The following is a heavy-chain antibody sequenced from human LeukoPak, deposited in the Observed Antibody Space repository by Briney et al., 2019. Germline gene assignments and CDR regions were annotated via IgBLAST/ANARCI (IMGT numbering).Heavy chain of an antibody. J-gene: IGHJ5*02. CDR3: ARERAKGIVVVIEDWFDP. V-gene: IGHV1-46*01. CDR2: INPSGGST. CDR1: GYTFTSYY. Sequence: VASVKVSSKASGYTFTSYYMHWVRQAPGQGLEWMGIINPSGGSTSYAQKFQGRVTMTRDTSTSTVYMELSSLRSEDTAVYYCARERAKGIVVVIEDWFDPWGQGTLVTVSS. D-gene: IGHD3-22*01.